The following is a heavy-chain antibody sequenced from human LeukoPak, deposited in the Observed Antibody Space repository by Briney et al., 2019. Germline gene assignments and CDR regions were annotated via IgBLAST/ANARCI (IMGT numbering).Heavy chain of an antibody. CDR1: GGSISSSSYY. V-gene: IGHV4-39*01. D-gene: IGHD4-17*01. J-gene: IGHJ4*02. CDR2: IYYSGST. Sequence: SETLSLTCTVSGGSISSSSYYWGWIRQPPGKGLEWIGSIYYSGSTYYNPSLKSRVTISVDTSKNQFSLKLSSVTAADTAVYYCARRRNDYADYWGQGTLVTVSS. CDR3: ARRRNDYADY.